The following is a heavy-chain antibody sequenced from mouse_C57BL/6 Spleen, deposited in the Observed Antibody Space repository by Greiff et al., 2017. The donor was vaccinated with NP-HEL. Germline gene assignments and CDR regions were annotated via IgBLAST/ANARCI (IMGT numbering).Heavy chain of an antibody. CDR1: GFSLSTSGMG. J-gene: IGHJ4*01. V-gene: IGHV8-12*01. CDR3: ARITVVATYYYAMDY. Sequence: QVTLKVCGPGILQSSQTLSLTCSFSGFSLSTSGMGVSWIRQPSGKGLEWLAHIYWDDDKRYNPSLKSRLTISKDTSRNQVFLKITSVDTADTATYYCARITVVATYYYAMDYWGQGTSVTVSS. CDR2: IYWDDDK. D-gene: IGHD1-1*01.